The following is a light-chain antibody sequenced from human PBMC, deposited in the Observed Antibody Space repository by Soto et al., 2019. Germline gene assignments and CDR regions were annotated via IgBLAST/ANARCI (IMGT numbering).Light chain of an antibody. J-gene: IGKJ2*01. CDR2: PAS. V-gene: IGKV1-5*03. CDR3: QHYNRYPPYT. CDR1: QSISTW. Sequence: DIQMTQFPSTLSASIGDRVTITCRASQSISTWLAWYQQKAGKAPKLLIYPASSLETGVPSRYSGSGSGTEFTLTISSLMPDDFETYYCQHYNRYPPYTFGQGTRLVIK.